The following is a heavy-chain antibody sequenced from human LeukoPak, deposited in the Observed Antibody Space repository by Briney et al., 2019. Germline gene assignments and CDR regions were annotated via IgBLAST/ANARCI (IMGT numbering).Heavy chain of an antibody. V-gene: IGHV4-61*02. CDR1: GGSISSGSYY. J-gene: IGHJ4*02. Sequence: SQTLSLTCTVSGGSISSGSYYWSWIRQPAGKGLEWIGRIYTSGSTNYNPSLKSRVTISVDTSKNQFSLKLSSVTAADTAVYYCAAKLRVFDYWGQGTLVTVSS. CDR2: IYTSGST. D-gene: IGHD4-17*01. CDR3: AAKLRVFDY.